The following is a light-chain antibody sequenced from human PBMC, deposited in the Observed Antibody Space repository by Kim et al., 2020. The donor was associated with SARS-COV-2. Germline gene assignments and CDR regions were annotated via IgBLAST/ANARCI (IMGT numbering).Light chain of an antibody. Sequence: GQSITISCTGTGSDVGGYNYVSWYQQHPGKAPKLMIYDVSNRPSGVSNRFSGSKSGNTASLTISGLQAEDEADYYCSSYTSSSTWVFGRGTKLTVL. V-gene: IGLV2-14*03. CDR1: GSDVGGYNY. J-gene: IGLJ3*02. CDR2: DVS. CDR3: SSYTSSSTWV.